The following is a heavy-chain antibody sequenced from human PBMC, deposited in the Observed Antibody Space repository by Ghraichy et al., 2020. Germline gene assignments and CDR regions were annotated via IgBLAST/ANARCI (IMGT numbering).Heavy chain of an antibody. CDR1: GFTFSSFW. D-gene: IGHD3-16*01. CDR3: GGKPWALDY. V-gene: IGHV3-7*03. CDR2: IKPDGSGT. Sequence: GALRLSCAASGFTFSSFWMNWVRQAPGKGLEWVANIKPDGSGTDYVDSLRGRFTISRDNAKNSLYLQMNSLRAEDTAVYARGGKPWALDYWGQGTLVTVSS. J-gene: IGHJ4*02.